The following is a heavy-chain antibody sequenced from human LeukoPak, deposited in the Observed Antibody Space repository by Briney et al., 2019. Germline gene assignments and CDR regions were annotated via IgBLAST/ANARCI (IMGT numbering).Heavy chain of an antibody. J-gene: IGHJ4*02. V-gene: IGHV3-33*01. Sequence: GGSLRLSCEASGFTFSSYGMHWVRQAPGKGLEWVAVIWYDGTNKYYADSVKGRFTISRDNSRNTLYLQMNSLRAEDTAVYYCARDPQLYYDILTGYSGGYFDYWGQGTLVTVSS. CDR2: IWYDGTNK. D-gene: IGHD3-9*01. CDR3: ARDPQLYYDILTGYSGGYFDY. CDR1: GFTFSSYG.